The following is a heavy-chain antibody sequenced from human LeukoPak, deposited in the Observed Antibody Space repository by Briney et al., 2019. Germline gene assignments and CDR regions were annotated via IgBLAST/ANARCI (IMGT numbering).Heavy chain of an antibody. CDR3: ARYQNNYGMDV. CDR2: INPNSGGT. CDR1: GYTFTGYY. J-gene: IGHJ6*02. Sequence: ASVKVSCKASGYTFTGYYMHWVRQAPGQGLEWMGWINPNSGGTNYAQKFQGRVTITADKSTSTAYMELSSLRSEDTAVYYCARYQNNYGMDVWGQGTTVTVSS. V-gene: IGHV1-2*02.